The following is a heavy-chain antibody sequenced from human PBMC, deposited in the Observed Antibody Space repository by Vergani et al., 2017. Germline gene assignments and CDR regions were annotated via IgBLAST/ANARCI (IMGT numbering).Heavy chain of an antibody. J-gene: IGHJ6*02. CDR2: IKQDGSEK. V-gene: IGHV3-7*03. CDR3: ARDTSVVTLRGYYYYYCMDV. D-gene: IGHD4-23*01. CDR1: GFTFSSYW. Sequence: EVQLVESGGGLVQPGGSLRLSCAASGFTFSSYWMSWVRQAPGKGLEWVANIKQDGSEKYYVDSVKGRFTISRDNAKNSLYLQMNSLRAEDTAVYYCARDTSVVTLRGYYYYYCMDVWGQGTTVTVSS.